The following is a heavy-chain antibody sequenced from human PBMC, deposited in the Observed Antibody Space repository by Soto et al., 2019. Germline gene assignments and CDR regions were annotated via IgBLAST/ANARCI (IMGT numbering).Heavy chain of an antibody. Sequence: XSVKVSFKASGYTFTGYYMHWVRQAPGQGLEWMGWINPNSGGTNYAQKFQGRVTMTRDTSISTAYMELSRLRSDDTAVYYCARGIALGNWFDPWGQGTLVTVSS. J-gene: IGHJ5*02. CDR2: INPNSGGT. CDR1: GYTFTGYY. D-gene: IGHD6-13*01. CDR3: ARGIALGNWFDP. V-gene: IGHV1-2*02.